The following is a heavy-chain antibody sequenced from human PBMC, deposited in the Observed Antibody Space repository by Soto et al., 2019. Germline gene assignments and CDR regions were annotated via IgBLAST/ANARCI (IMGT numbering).Heavy chain of an antibody. J-gene: IGHJ4*02. Sequence: ASVKVSCKAYGYSFSQRYVVWVRQAPGQGLEWMGVINPAGGSTSYAQKFQDRVTMTRDMSTSTVYLDLKLSSVTAADTAVYYCARAPAPLYSSSWYYFDYWGQGTLVTVSS. CDR1: GYSFSQRY. CDR3: ARAPAPLYSSSWYYFDY. D-gene: IGHD6-13*01. CDR2: INPAGGST. V-gene: IGHV1-46*01.